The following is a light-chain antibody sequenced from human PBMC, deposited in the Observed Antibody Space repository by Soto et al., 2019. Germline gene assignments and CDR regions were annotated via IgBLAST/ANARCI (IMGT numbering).Light chain of an antibody. Sequence: QSVLTQSPSASASLGASVKLTCTLSSGHSSYAIAWHQQQPEKGPRYLMKLNSDGSHSKGDGIPDRFSGSSSGAERYLTISSLPSEDEADYYCQTLGTGIQVFGGGTKVTVL. CDR2: LNSDGSH. CDR3: QTLGTGIQV. CDR1: SGHSSYA. J-gene: IGLJ2*01. V-gene: IGLV4-69*01.